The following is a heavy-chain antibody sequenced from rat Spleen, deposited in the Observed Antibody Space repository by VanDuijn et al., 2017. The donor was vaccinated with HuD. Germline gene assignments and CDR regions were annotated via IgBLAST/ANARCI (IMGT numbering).Heavy chain of an antibody. CDR2: IIYDGDTT. CDR3: ARHPQLGAYWYFDF. J-gene: IGHJ1*01. CDR1: GFTFSHYG. D-gene: IGHD5-1*01. Sequence: EVQLVESDGGLVQPGRSLKLSCAASGFTFSHYGMAWVRQAPKKGPEWVATIIYDGDTTYYRDSGKGRFNISRDNAKSSLYLQMDSLRSEDTDTYYCARHPQLGAYWYFDFWGPGTMVTVSS. V-gene: IGHV5-29*01.